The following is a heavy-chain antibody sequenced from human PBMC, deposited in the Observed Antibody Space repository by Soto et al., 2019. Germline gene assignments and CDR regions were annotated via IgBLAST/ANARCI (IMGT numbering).Heavy chain of an antibody. J-gene: IGHJ6*02. V-gene: IGHV3-30*18. CDR3: AKDIGSGYDFGNPYYYGMDV. CDR1: GFTFSSYG. CDR2: ISYDGSNK. Sequence: GGSLRLSCAASGFTFSSYGMHRVRQAPGKGLEWVAVISYDGSNKYYADSVKGRFTISRDNSKNTLYLQMNSLRAEDTAVYYCAKDIGSGYDFGNPYYYGMDVWGQGTTVTVSS. D-gene: IGHD5-12*01.